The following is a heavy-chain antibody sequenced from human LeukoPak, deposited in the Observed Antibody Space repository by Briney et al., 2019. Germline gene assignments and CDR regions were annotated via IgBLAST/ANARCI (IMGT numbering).Heavy chain of an antibody. CDR1: GFTFSSYA. CDR2: ISGSGGST. D-gene: IGHD2-2*01. Sequence: GGSLRLSCAASGFTFSSYAMSWVRQAPGKELEWVSAISGSGGSTYYADSVKGRFTISRDNSKNTLYLQMNSLRAEDTAVYYCAKDKSKSRYQLPLDYWGQGTLVTVSS. J-gene: IGHJ4*02. CDR3: AKDKSKSRYQLPLDY. V-gene: IGHV3-23*01.